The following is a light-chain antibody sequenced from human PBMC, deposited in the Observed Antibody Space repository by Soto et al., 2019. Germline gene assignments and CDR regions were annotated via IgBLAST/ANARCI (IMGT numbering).Light chain of an antibody. V-gene: IGKV3D-15*01. CDR1: QSVRTK. J-gene: IGKJ3*01. Sequence: EIVMTQSPGTLSVSPGERATLSCRASQSVRTKLAWYQQKPGQAPRVLIYEASTRATGIPASFSGSGSGTEFTLTIRSLQSEDFAVYYCLQYDDWPFTFGPGTTVDIK. CDR3: LQYDDWPFT. CDR2: EAS.